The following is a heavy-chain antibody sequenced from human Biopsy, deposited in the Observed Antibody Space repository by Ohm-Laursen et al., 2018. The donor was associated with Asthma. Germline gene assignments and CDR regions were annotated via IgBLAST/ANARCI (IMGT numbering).Heavy chain of an antibody. CDR3: ARERAGYYGSGSYLGY. CDR1: NGSISSNFYY. J-gene: IGHJ4*02. CDR2: IYYSGST. Sequence: PSQTLSLTCTVSNGSISSNFYYWSWIRQHPGKGLEWIGYIYYSGSTYYNPSLKSRVTISVDTSKNQFSLKLSSVTAADTAVYYCARERAGYYGSGSYLGYWGQGTLVTVSS. D-gene: IGHD3-10*01. V-gene: IGHV4-31*02.